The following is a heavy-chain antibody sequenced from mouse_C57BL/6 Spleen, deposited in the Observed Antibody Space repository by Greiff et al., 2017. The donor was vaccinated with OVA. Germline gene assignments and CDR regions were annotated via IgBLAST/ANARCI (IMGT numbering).Heavy chain of an antibody. CDR2: IDPSDSET. CDR1: GYTFTSYW. D-gene: IGHD2-5*01. CDR3: AREFYYSNYYAMDY. Sequence: QVQLQQPGAELVRPGSSVKLSCKASGYTFTSYWMHWVKQRPIQGLEWIGNIDPSDSETHYNQKFKDKATLTVDKSSSTAYMQLSSLTSEDSAVYYCAREFYYSNYYAMDYWGQGTSVTVSS. J-gene: IGHJ4*01. V-gene: IGHV1-52*01.